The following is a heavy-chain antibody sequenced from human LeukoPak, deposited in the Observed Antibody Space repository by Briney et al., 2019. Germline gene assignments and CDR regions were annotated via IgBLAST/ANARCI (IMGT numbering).Heavy chain of an antibody. CDR3: ARESEQLWQPRGPDYFDH. V-gene: IGHV1-69*13. Sequence: GASVKVSCKASGGTFSSYAISWVRQAPGQGLEWMGGIIPVFGTASFAPKFQGRVTITADESTSTAYMELSSLRSEDTAVYYCARESEQLWQPRGPDYFDHWGQGTLVTVSS. CDR2: IIPVFGTA. D-gene: IGHD5-18*01. CDR1: GGTFSSYA. J-gene: IGHJ4*02.